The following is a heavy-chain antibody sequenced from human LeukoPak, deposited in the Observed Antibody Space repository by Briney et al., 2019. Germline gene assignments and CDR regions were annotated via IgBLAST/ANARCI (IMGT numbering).Heavy chain of an antibody. D-gene: IGHD1-26*01. CDR3: AKRTPYTGSSQSFDY. CDR2: ISGSGGST. CDR1: GFTFSSYA. V-gene: IGHV3-23*01. Sequence: GGSLRLSCAASGFTFSSYATSWVRQAPGKGLEWVSAISGSGGSTYYADSVKGRFTISRDNSKNTLYLQLSTLRADDTAVYYCAKRTPYTGSSQSFDYWGQGTLVTVSS. J-gene: IGHJ4*02.